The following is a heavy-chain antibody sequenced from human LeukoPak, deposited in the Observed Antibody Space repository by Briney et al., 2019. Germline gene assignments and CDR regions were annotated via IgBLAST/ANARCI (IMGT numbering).Heavy chain of an antibody. D-gene: IGHD1-26*01. CDR3: ARDGSSQFDY. J-gene: IGHJ4*02. Sequence: PGRSLRLSSAASGFTFSSYAMHWVRQAPGKGLEWVAVISYDGSNKYYADSVKGRFTISRDNSKNTLYLQMNSLRAEDTAVYYCARDGSSQFDYWGQGTLVTVSS. V-gene: IGHV3-30-3*01. CDR2: ISYDGSNK. CDR1: GFTFSSYA.